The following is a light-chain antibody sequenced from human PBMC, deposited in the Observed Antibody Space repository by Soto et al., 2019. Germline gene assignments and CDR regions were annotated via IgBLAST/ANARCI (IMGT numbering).Light chain of an antibody. CDR3: QQYNSYIT. V-gene: IGKV1-5*01. CDR2: DASN. J-gene: IGKJ4*01. Sequence: DIQMTQSPSTLTASVGDRVTITCRASQSISNRLAWYQQKPGKAPKLLIYDASNSLVGGLESRFSGSGSGTEFTLTISNLQPDDIATYYCQQYNSYITFGGGTKVDIK. CDR1: QSISNR.